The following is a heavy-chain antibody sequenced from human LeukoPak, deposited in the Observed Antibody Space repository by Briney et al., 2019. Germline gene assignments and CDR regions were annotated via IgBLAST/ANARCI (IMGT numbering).Heavy chain of an antibody. CDR3: APTYYYDSSGYYYGY. J-gene: IGHJ4*02. Sequence: GGSLRLSCAASGFTFSSYWMHWVRQAPGKGLVLVSRINSDGSSTSYADSVKGRFTISRDNAKNTLYLQMNSLRAEDTAVYYCAPTYYYDSSGYYYGYWGQGTLVTVSS. CDR2: INSDGSST. V-gene: IGHV3-74*01. CDR1: GFTFSSYW. D-gene: IGHD3-22*01.